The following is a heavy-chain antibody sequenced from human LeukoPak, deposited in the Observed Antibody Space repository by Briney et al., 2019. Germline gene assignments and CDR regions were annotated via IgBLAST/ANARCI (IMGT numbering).Heavy chain of an antibody. J-gene: IGHJ4*02. D-gene: IGHD6-19*01. Sequence: ASVKVSCKASGYTFTSYGISWVRQAPGQGLECMGWISAYNGNTNYAQKLQGRVTMTEDTSTDTAYMELSSLRSEDTAVYYCATVRTLAVAGPSEADYWGQGTLVTVSS. V-gene: IGHV1-18*01. CDR2: ISAYNGNT. CDR1: GYTFTSYG. CDR3: ATVRTLAVAGPSEADY.